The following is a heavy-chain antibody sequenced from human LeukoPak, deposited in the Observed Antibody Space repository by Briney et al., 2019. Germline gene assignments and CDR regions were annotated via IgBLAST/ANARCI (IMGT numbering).Heavy chain of an antibody. V-gene: IGHV4-59*08. CDR2: IYYSGST. D-gene: IGHD1-14*01. CDR3: ARFGRTHYYYYGMDV. CDR1: GGSISSYY. Sequence: PSETLSLTCTVSGGSISSYYWSWIRQPPGKGLEWIGYIYYSGSTNYNPSLKSRVTISVDTSKNQFSLKLGSVTAADTAVYYCARFGRTHYYYYGMDVWGQGTTVTVSS. J-gene: IGHJ6*02.